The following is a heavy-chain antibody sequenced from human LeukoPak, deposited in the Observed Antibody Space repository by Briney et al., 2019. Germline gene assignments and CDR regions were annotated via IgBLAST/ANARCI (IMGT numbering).Heavy chain of an antibody. CDR2: IHSGGTT. D-gene: IGHD5-12*01. J-gene: IGHJ4*02. Sequence: PGGSLRLSCAASGFTVSNNYMSWVRQAPGKGLEWVSDIHSGGTTNYADSVQGRFTISRDNSKTTVYLHMNSVRAEDTAVYYCARDSDSGYGPFASWGQGTLVTVSS. V-gene: IGHV3-53*01. CDR1: GFTVSNNY. CDR3: ARDSDSGYGPFAS.